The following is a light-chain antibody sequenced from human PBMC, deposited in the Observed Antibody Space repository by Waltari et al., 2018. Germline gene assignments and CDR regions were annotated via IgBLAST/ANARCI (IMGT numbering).Light chain of an antibody. Sequence: ESMVTQAPGTLGLSPGERATDSCRASERLSRFLACYQQKPGQSPRLLIYDASTRATGIPDMFSGCGSCTDFSLTIRRREPQDSAVYYCHRYGSLPATFGPGTTVEI. J-gene: IGKJ1*01. CDR1: ERLSRF. V-gene: IGKV3-20*01. CDR3: HRYGSLPAT. CDR2: DAS.